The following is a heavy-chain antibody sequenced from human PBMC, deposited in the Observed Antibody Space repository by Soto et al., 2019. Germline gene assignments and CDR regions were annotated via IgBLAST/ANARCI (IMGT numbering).Heavy chain of an antibody. CDR1: GFPFRDYW. J-gene: IGHJ4*02. CDR3: AREYSGPSD. CDR2: IKQDGSEK. V-gene: IGHV3-7*01. Sequence: EVQLVESGGGLVQPGGSLRLSCAASGFPFRDYWMTWVRQAPGKGLEWVANIKQDGSEKYYVDSVKGRFTISRDNAKNSLYLQMNSLRAEDAAMYSCAREYSGPSDWGQGNLVTVSS. D-gene: IGHD1-26*01.